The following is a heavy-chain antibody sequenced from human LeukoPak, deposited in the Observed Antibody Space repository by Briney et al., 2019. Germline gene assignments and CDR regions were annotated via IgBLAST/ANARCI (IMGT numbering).Heavy chain of an antibody. V-gene: IGHV3-48*03. CDR1: GFTFSSYG. J-gene: IGHJ6*04. D-gene: IGHD1-26*01. Sequence: SGGSLRLSCATSGFTFSSYGMNWVRQAPGEGLEWISYISGSGSSIFYADSVKGRFTISRDNTKNSLYLQMSSLRAEDTAVYYCARVGNDVWGKGTTVTVSS. CDR3: ARVGNDV. CDR2: ISGSGSSI.